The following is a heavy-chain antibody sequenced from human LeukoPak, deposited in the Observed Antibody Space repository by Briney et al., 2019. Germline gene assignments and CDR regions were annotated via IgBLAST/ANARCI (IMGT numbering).Heavy chain of an antibody. J-gene: IGHJ3*02. V-gene: IGHV4-59*01. CDR1: GGSISSYY. CDR3: ARGKLGMEAFDI. Sequence: SETLSLTCTVSGGSISSYYWSWIWQPPGKGLEWIGNVYNTGSTNYNPSLESRVTISVDTSKNQFSLRLSSVTAADTAVYYCARGKLGMEAFDIWGQGTMVTVSS. CDR2: VYNTGST. D-gene: IGHD7-27*01.